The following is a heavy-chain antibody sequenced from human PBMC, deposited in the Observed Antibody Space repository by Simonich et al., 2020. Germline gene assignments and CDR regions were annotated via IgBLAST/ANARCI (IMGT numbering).Heavy chain of an antibody. CDR2: INHSGST. Sequence: QVQLQQWGAGLLKPSETLSLTCAAYGGSFSGYYWSWIRQPPGKGLEWIGEINHSGSTNYKPPLKSRVTISVDTSKNQFSLKLSSVTAADTAVYYCARGLRVAAAGTAFQHWGQGTLVTVSS. D-gene: IGHD6-13*01. V-gene: IGHV4-34*01. J-gene: IGHJ1*01. CDR3: ARGLRVAAAGTAFQH. CDR1: GGSFSGYY.